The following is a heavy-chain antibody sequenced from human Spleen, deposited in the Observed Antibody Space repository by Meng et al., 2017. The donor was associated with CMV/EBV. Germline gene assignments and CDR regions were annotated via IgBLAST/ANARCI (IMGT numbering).Heavy chain of an antibody. CDR2: IGSSGSVI. D-gene: IGHD2-2*02. V-gene: IGHV3-11*04. J-gene: IGHJ6*02. CDR3: ARDSMDSAVVVPAAIVAYYGMDV. CDR1: GFTFSDYY. Sequence: GGSLRLSCAASGFTFSDYYMSWIRQAPGKGLEWVSYIGSSGSVIYYAESVEGRFTISRDNAKNSLYLQMNSLRAEDTAVYYCARDSMDSAVVVPAAIVAYYGMDVWGQGTTVTVSS.